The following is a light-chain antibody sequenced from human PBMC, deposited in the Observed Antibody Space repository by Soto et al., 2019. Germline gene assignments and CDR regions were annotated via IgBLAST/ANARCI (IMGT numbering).Light chain of an antibody. J-gene: IGKJ5*01. CDR2: DAS. CDR1: QSVSSY. CDR3: PQRINWPIT. V-gene: IGKV3-11*01. Sequence: EIVLTQSPATLSLSPGERATLSCRASQSVSSYLAWYQQKPGQAPRLLIYDASNRATGIPARFSGSGSGTDFTLTIRSLEPEDFAVYYSPQRINWPITFGQGTRLESK.